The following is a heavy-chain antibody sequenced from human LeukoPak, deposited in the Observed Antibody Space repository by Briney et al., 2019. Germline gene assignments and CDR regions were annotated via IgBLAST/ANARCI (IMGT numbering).Heavy chain of an antibody. V-gene: IGHV4-39*02. CDR1: GGSISSSDYY. J-gene: IGHJ6*03. Sequence: PSETLSLTCTVSGGSISSSDYYWGWIRQSPGKGLEWIGRISYSGSTYYNPSLESRVTISVDTSKNHFSLRLSSVTAADTAVYYCARLTHSYYSDTSGYYPYYYMDVWGKGTTVTVSS. D-gene: IGHD3-22*01. CDR2: ISYSGST. CDR3: ARLTHSYYSDTSGYYPYYYMDV.